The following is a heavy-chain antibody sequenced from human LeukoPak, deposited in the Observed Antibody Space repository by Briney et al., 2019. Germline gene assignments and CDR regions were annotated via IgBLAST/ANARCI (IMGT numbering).Heavy chain of an antibody. J-gene: IGHJ3*01. CDR1: GGSFSGYY. Sequence: SETLSLTCAVYGGSFSGYYWSWIRQPPGKGLEWIGEINHSGNTNYNPSLKSRVTISVDTSKNQFSLKLSSVTAADSAVYYCARSYGDYITGAYAFDVWGQGTMVTVSS. D-gene: IGHD4-17*01. CDR2: INHSGNT. V-gene: IGHV4-34*01. CDR3: ARSYGDYITGAYAFDV.